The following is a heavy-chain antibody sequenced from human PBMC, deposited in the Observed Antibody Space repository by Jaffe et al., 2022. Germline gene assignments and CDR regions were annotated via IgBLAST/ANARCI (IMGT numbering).Heavy chain of an antibody. V-gene: IGHV3-30*02. CDR2: IRYDGSNK. Sequence: QVQLVESGGGVVQPGGSLRLSCAASGFTFSSYGMHWVRQAPGKGLEWVAFIRYDGSNKYYADSVKGRFTISRDNSKNTLYLQMNSLRAEDTAVYYCANLPTMVQGVDDAFDIWGQGTMVTVSS. D-gene: IGHD3-10*01. CDR1: GFTFSSYG. J-gene: IGHJ3*02. CDR3: ANLPTMVQGVDDAFDI.